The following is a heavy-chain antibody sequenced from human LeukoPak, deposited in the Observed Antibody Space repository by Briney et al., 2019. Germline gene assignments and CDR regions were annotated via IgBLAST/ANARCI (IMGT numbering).Heavy chain of an antibody. CDR3: AKGGSSSWDFFDY. CDR1: GFSFRSYG. V-gene: IGHV3-30*02. CDR2: IRYDANIE. Sequence: GGSLRLSCAASGFSFRSYGMHWVRQAPGKGLEWVAFIRYDANIEYYADSVKGRFTISRDNSKNTLFLQMNSLRAVGTAVYYCAKGGSSSWDFFDYWGQGTLVTVSP. J-gene: IGHJ4*02. D-gene: IGHD6-13*01.